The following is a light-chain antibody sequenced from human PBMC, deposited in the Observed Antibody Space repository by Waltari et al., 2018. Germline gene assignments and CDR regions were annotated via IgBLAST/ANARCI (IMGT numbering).Light chain of an antibody. CDR2: SAS. V-gene: IGKV1-16*01. CDR1: QDINLY. J-gene: IGKJ4*01. CDR3: QHYNSFPLT. Sequence: DIQMTQSPSSLSASVGDRVTITCRASQDINLYVAWFQQRPGKAPKSLIVSASILLSGVPARFSGSGSGTEFTLTISDLQPEDFATYYCQHYNSFPLTFGGGTKVEIK.